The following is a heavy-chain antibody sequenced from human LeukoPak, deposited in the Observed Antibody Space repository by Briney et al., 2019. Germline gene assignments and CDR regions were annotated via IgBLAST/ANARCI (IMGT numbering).Heavy chain of an antibody. Sequence: GGSLRLSCAASGFTFSSYSMNWVRQAPGKGLEWVSSISSSSSYMYYADSVKGRFTISRDNAKNSLYLQMNSLRAEDTAVYYCARGGRGYLNYYYYGMDVWGQGTTVTVSS. V-gene: IGHV3-21*01. D-gene: IGHD5-18*01. CDR1: GFTFSSYS. CDR2: ISSSSSYM. CDR3: ARGGRGYLNYYYYGMDV. J-gene: IGHJ6*02.